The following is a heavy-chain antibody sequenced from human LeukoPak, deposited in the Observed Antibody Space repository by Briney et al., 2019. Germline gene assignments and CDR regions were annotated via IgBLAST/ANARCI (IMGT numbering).Heavy chain of an antibody. V-gene: IGHV3-48*03. J-gene: IGHJ4*02. CDR1: GFTFSSYE. D-gene: IGHD5-18*01. CDR3: ARDGGYSYGYGPTHFDY. CDR2: ISSSGSTI. Sequence: GGSLRLSCAASGFTFSSYEMNWVRQAPGKGLEWVSYISSSGSTIYCADSVKGRFTISRDNAKNSLYLQMNSLRAEDTAVYYCARDGGYSYGYGPTHFDYWGQGTLVTVSS.